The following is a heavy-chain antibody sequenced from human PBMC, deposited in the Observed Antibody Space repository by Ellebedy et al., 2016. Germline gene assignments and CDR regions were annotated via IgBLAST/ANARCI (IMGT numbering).Heavy chain of an antibody. CDR2: INPNSGGT. J-gene: IGHJ4*02. V-gene: IGHV1-2*02. CDR3: ARVEEYNWNPRGDYFDY. Sequence: ASVKVSXXASGYTFTSYGISWVRQAPGQGLEWMGWINPNSGGTNYAQKFQGRVTMTRDTSISTAYMELSRLRSDDTAVYYCARVEEYNWNPRGDYFDYWGQGTLVTVSS. D-gene: IGHD1-20*01. CDR1: GYTFTSYG.